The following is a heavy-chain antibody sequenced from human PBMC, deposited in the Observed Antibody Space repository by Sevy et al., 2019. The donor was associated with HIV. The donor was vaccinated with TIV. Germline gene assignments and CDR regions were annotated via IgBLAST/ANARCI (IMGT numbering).Heavy chain of an antibody. CDR3: ARDQTGSGRYYYYYMDV. Sequence: GGSLRLSCAASGFTFSNIGMTWVRRAPGKGREGVATIKEIGSGKTNGDSMKGRLTISRDNAKNSLYLQMNSLRAEDTAVYYCARDQTGSGRYYYYYMDVWGKGTTVTVSS. CDR1: GFTFSNIG. V-gene: IGHV3-7*03. CDR2: IKEIGSGK. D-gene: IGHD3-10*01. J-gene: IGHJ6*03.